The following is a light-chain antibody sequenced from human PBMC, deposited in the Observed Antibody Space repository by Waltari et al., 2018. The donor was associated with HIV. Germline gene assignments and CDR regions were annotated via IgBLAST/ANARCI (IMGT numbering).Light chain of an antibody. Sequence: QSVLTQPASVSGSPGQTVTISCTATSSYVGNYNYVSWYQQFPGKAPKLLIFEVSHRPSGVSYRFSGSKSGNTASLTISGLQAEDGADYYCSSYTNNNRVVFGGGTKLTV. CDR2: EVS. J-gene: IGLJ3*02. CDR1: SSYVGNYNY. V-gene: IGLV2-14*01. CDR3: SSYTNNNRVV.